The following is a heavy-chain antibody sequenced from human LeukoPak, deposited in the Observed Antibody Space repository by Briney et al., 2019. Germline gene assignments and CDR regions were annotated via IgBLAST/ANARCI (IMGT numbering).Heavy chain of an antibody. CDR1: GYTFTRYF. Sequence: GASVKVFFKASGYTFTRYFLHWGGQAPGQGIWWMGIINPSGGSTGYPQKFQGRVTMTRDTSTSTVYMELSSLRSEDAAVYYCARVHYYDSSGYYYFDYWGQGTLVTVSS. J-gene: IGHJ4*02. CDR3: ARVHYYDSSGYYYFDY. CDR2: INPSGGST. D-gene: IGHD3-22*01. V-gene: IGHV1-46*01.